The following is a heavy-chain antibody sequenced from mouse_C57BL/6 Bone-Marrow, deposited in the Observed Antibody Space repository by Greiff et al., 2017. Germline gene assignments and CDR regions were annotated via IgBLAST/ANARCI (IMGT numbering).Heavy chain of an antibody. D-gene: IGHD1-1*01. J-gene: IGHJ3*01. CDR2: IYPRSGNT. V-gene: IGHV1-81*01. CDR1: GYTFTSYG. Sequence: QVQLQQSGAELARPGASVKLSCKASGYTFTSYGISWVKQRTGQGLEWIGEIYPRSGNTYYNEKFKGKATLTADKSSSTAYMELRSLTSEDSAVYFCARRRGYYYGSSFAWFAYWGQGTLVTVSA. CDR3: ARRRGYYYGSSFAWFAY.